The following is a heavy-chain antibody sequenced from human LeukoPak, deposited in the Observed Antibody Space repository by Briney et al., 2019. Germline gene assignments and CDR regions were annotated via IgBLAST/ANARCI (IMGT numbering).Heavy chain of an antibody. CDR1: GYTFTSYG. V-gene: IGHV1-24*01. CDR3: ASEILYPAFDL. Sequence: ASVKVSCKASGYTFTSYGISWVRQAPGQGLEWMGGFDPEHGEIIYAQDFQGRLTMTEDTSTDTVYMELSSLRPEDTAVYFCASEILYPAFDLWGRGTLVTVSS. CDR2: FDPEHGEI. D-gene: IGHD5/OR15-5a*01. J-gene: IGHJ2*01.